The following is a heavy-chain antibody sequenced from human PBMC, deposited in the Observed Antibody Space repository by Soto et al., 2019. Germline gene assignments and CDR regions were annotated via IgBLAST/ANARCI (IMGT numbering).Heavy chain of an antibody. D-gene: IGHD1-1*01. V-gene: IGHV4-4*07. CDR2: IYATGTT. CDR1: GASISGYY. Sequence: QVQLQESGPGLVKPSETLSLTCTVSGASISGYYWSWIRKSAGKGLEWIGRIYATGTTDYNPSLKSRVMMSADTSKKQFSLKLRSVTAADTAVYYCVRDRTKTLRDWFDPWGQGISVTVSS. CDR3: VRDRTKTLRDWFDP. J-gene: IGHJ5*02.